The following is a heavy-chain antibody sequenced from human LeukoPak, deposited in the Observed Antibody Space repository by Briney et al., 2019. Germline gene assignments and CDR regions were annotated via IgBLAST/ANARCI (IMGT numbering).Heavy chain of an antibody. CDR3: AYQVYSSGWHPFAY. CDR2: HYWNDNK. D-gene: IGHD6-25*01. CDR1: GFSLTTDEVG. J-gene: IGHJ4*02. Sequence: ESGPTLLEPTQTLTLTCTFSGFSLTTDEVGVGWIRQPPGKALEWLAHHYWNDNKFYSQSLQSSLTITKDTSKNQVALTMPNVDPVDTATYYCAYQVYSSGWHPFAYWGPGILVTVAS. V-gene: IGHV2-5*01.